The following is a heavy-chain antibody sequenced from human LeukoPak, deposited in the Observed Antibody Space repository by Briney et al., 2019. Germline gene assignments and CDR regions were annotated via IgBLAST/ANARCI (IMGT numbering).Heavy chain of an antibody. J-gene: IGHJ4*02. CDR1: GYSFTNYW. D-gene: IGHD4-17*01. CDR2: IYPGDSDT. V-gene: IGHV5-51*01. CDR3: ARGDYGDFRVFYTLFDY. Sequence: GESLKISCQGGGYSFTNYWIGWVRQMPGKGLEWMGIIYPGDSDTRYSPSFQGQVTISADKSISTAYLQWSSLKASDTAMYYCARGDYGDFRVFYTLFDYWGQGTLVTVSS.